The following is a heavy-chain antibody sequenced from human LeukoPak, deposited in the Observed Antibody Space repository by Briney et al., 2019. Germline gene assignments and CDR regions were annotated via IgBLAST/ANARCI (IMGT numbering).Heavy chain of an antibody. CDR2: IYHSGST. D-gene: IGHD3-3*01. V-gene: IGHV4-4*02. CDR3: ARDGITIFGVVTFFDY. CDR1: GGSISSSNW. J-gene: IGHJ4*02. Sequence: PSGTLSLTCAVSGGSISSSNWWSWVRQPPGKGLEWIGEIYHSGSTNYNPSLKSRVTMSVDTSRNQFSLKLSSVTAADTAVYYCARDGITIFGVVTFFDYWGQGTLVTVSS.